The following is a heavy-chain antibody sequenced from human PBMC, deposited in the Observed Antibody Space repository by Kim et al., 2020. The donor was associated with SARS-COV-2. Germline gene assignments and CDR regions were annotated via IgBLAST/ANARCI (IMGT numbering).Heavy chain of an antibody. CDR3: ASLLEGFSGDTAMVVGP. Sequence: SETLSLTCTVSGGSISSRSYYWGWIRQPPGKGLEWIGSIYYSGSTYYNPSLKSRVTISVDTSKNQFSLKLSSVTAADTAVYYCASLLEGFSGDTAMVVGPWGQGTLVTVSS. J-gene: IGHJ4*02. CDR1: GGSISSRSYY. CDR2: IYYSGST. V-gene: IGHV4-39*01. D-gene: IGHD5-18*01.